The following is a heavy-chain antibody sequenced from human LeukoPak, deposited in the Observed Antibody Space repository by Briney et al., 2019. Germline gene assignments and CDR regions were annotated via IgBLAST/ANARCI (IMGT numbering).Heavy chain of an antibody. J-gene: IGHJ5*02. CDR2: INPSGGST. V-gene: IGHV1-46*01. CDR1: GYTFTSYY. D-gene: IGHD6-6*01. CDR3: ARAWSLDTRFDP. Sequence: ASVTVSCKASGYTFTSYYMHWVRQAPGQGLEWMGIINPSGGSTSYAQKFQGRVTMTRDMSTSTVYMELSSLRSEDTAVYYCARAWSLDTRFDPWGQGTLVTVSS.